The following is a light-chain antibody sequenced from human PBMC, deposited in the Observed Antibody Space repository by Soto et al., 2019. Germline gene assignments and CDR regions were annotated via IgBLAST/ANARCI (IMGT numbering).Light chain of an antibody. Sequence: EIVLTQSPGTLSLSPGERATLSCMAIQSVSSSNLAWYQQKPGQAPRLLIYGESSRATGIPDRFSGSGSGTEFTLTISSLQPDDFATYYCQQYNSYSPLTFGGGTKVDI. CDR3: QQYNSYSPLT. CDR1: QSVSSSN. V-gene: IGKV3-20*01. J-gene: IGKJ4*01. CDR2: GES.